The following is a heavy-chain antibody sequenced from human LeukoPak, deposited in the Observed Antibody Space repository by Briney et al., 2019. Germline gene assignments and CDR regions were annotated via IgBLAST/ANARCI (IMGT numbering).Heavy chain of an antibody. CDR3: ARGITTIPYYYYGMDV. CDR2: IYYSGST. J-gene: IGHJ6*02. Sequence: PSETLSLTCTVSGGSISSYYWSWIRQPPGKGLEWIGYIYYSGSTNYNPSLKSRVTISVDTSKNQFSLKLSSVTAADTAVYYCARGITTIPYYYYGMDVWGQGITVTVSS. V-gene: IGHV4-59*01. D-gene: IGHD3-22*01. CDR1: GGSISSYY.